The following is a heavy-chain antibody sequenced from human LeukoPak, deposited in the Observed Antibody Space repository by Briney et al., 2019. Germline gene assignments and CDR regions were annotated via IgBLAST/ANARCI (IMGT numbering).Heavy chain of an antibody. CDR1: GFTFDDYA. CDR2: ISWEGDTT. D-gene: IGHD3-10*01. V-gene: IGHV3-43D*04. Sequence: GGSLRLSCAASGFTFDDYAMHWVCQAPGKGLEWVSLISWEGDTTYYADSVRGRFTISRDNSKNSLYLQMNSLTADDTAFYYCTRDTDYGSATNYFDHWGQGTLVSVSS. CDR3: TRDTDYGSATNYFDH. J-gene: IGHJ4*02.